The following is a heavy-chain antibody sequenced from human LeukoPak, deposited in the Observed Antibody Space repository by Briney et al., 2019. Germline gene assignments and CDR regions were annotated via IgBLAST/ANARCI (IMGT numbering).Heavy chain of an antibody. V-gene: IGHV3-7*01. CDR2: IKEDGSEK. J-gene: IGHJ4*02. D-gene: IGHD2-2*01. CDR3: ASPYCSSTSCSTLHDF. Sequence: GGSLRLSCAASGFTFSSYWMSWVRQAPGKGLEWVANIKEDGSEKYYVDSVKGRFTTSRDNAKSSLYLQMNSLRAEDTAVYYCASPYCSSTSCSTLHDFWGQGTLVTVSS. CDR1: GFTFSSYW.